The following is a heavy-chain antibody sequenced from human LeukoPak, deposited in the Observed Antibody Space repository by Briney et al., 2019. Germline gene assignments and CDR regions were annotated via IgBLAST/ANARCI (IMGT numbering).Heavy chain of an antibody. J-gene: IGHJ6*03. Sequence: GASVKVSCKASGYTFTGYYMHWVRQAPGQGLEWMGWINPNSGGTNYAQKFQGRVTMTRDTSISTAYMELSRLRFDDTAVYYCARENSGWYTYWYYYMDVWGKGTTVTISS. CDR3: ARENSGWYTYWYYYMDV. V-gene: IGHV1-2*02. CDR1: GYTFTGYY. D-gene: IGHD6-19*01. CDR2: INPNSGGT.